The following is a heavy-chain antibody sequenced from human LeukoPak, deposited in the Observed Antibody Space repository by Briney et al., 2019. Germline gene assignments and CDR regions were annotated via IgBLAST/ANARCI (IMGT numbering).Heavy chain of an antibody. Sequence: SETLSLTCTVSGGSISSYYWSWIRQPPGKGLEWIGYIYYSGSTNYNPSLKSRVTISVDTSKNQFSLKLSSVTAADTAVYYCARLSNPYYYDSSGYYYFDYWGQGTLVTVSS. CDR2: IYYSGST. V-gene: IGHV4-59*01. J-gene: IGHJ4*02. CDR3: ARLSNPYYYDSSGYYYFDY. D-gene: IGHD3-22*01. CDR1: GGSISSYY.